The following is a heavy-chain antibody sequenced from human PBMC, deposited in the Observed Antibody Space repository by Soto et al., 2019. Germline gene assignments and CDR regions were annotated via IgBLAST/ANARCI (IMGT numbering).Heavy chain of an antibody. CDR1: GYTFTSYG. CDR2: ISAYNGNT. CDR3: AREARGYRYGPFDY. Sequence: QVQLVQSGAEVKKPGASVKVSCKASGYTFTSYGISWVRQAPGQGLEWMGWISAYNGNTNYAQKLQGRVTMTTDIPTSTAYMELRGLRSADTAVYYCAREARGYRYGPFDYWGQGTLVTVSS. J-gene: IGHJ4*02. V-gene: IGHV1-18*01. D-gene: IGHD5-18*01.